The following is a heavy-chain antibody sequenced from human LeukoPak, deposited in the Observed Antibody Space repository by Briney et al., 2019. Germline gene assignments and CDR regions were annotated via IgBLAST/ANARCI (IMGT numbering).Heavy chain of an antibody. D-gene: IGHD7-27*01. CDR3: ARDLGTPDYYYYGMDV. V-gene: IGHV3-30-3*01. CDR2: ISYDGSNK. CDR1: GFPFSSYA. Sequence: QPGRSLRLSCAASGFPFSSYAMHWVRQAPGKGLEWVAVISYDGSNKYYADSVKGRFTISRDNSKSTLYLQMNSLRAEDTAVYYCARDLGTPDYYYYGMDVWGQGTTVTVSS. J-gene: IGHJ6*02.